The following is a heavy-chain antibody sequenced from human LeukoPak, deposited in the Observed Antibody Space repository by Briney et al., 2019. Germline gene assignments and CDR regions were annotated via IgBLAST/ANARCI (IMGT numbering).Heavy chain of an antibody. V-gene: IGHV4-34*01. CDR3: ARGGIAVAGPPFDY. CDR2: INHSGSA. J-gene: IGHJ4*02. Sequence: SETLSLTCAVYGGSFSGYYWSWIRQPPGKGLEWIGEINHSGSANYNPSLKSRVTISEDTSKNQFSLKLSSVTAADTAVYYCARGGIAVAGPPFDYWGQGTLVTVSS. D-gene: IGHD6-19*01. CDR1: GGSFSGYY.